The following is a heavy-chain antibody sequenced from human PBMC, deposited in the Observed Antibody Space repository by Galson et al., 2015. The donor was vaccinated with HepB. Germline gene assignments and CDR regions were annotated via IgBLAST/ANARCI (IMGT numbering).Heavy chain of an antibody. J-gene: IGHJ3*02. D-gene: IGHD3-16*01. CDR1: GFTFSSYG. V-gene: IGHV3-30*02. Sequence: SLRLSCAASGFTFSSYGMHWVRQAPGKGLEWVAFIRYDGSNKYYADSVKGRFTISKDNSKNTLYLQMNSLRAEDTAVYYCAEDLRAGRRIGYDYVWGSSPDETDAFDIWGQGTMV. CDR3: AEDLRAGRRIGYDYVWGSSPDETDAFDI. CDR2: IRYDGSNK.